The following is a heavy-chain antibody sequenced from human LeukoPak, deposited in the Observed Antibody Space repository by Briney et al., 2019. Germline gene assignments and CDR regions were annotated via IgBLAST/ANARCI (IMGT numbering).Heavy chain of an antibody. V-gene: IGHV1-2*02. D-gene: IGHD4-17*01. J-gene: IGHJ4*02. Sequence: ASVRVSCKASGYTFTNYYIHWVRQAPGHGLEWMGWINPNRGGTNYAQKFQGRVTMTRDTSISTAFMELTRLTSDDTAVYYCTRDLLGFATTPLSDWGQGTLVTVSS. CDR2: INPNRGGT. CDR1: GYTFTNYY. CDR3: TRDLLGFATTPLSD.